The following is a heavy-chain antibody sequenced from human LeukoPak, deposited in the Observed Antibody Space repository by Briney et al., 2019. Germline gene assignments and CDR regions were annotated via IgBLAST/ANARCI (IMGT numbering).Heavy chain of an antibody. CDR2: ISASGGST. J-gene: IGHJ6*03. V-gene: IGHV3-23*01. CDR3: AKVMKGSERLTMVRGVIIKTAGLYYMDV. D-gene: IGHD3-10*01. CDR1: GFTLSSYA. Sequence: GGSLRLSXAASGFTLSSYAMSWVRQAPGKGLEWVSSISASGGSTNYADSVKGRFTISRDNSKNTVYLQMNSLRAEDTAVYYCAKVMKGSERLTMVRGVIIKTAGLYYMDVWGKGTTVTVSS.